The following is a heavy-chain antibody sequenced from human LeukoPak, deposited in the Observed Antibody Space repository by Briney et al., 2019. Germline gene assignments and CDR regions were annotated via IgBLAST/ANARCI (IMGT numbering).Heavy chain of an antibody. D-gene: IGHD5-12*01. V-gene: IGHV3-33*01. CDR2: IWYDGSHI. CDR1: GFTFSNYG. J-gene: IGHJ4*02. CDR3: ARDPYEAY. Sequence: PGGSLRLSCAASGFTFSNYGMHWVRQAPGKGLEWVAVIWYDGSHIFYADSVKGRFTISRDNSKNTVYLQMNSLRAEDTAVYYCARDPYEAYWGQGTRVTVTA.